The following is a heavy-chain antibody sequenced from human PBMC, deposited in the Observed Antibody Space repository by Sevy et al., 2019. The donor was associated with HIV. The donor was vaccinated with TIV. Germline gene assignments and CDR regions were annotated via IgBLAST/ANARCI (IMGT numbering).Heavy chain of an antibody. CDR2: ISRSSSTI. Sequence: GGSLRLSCAASGFTFSSYSMNWVRQAPGKGLEWVSYISRSSSTIYYVDSVKARFTISRDNAKNSLYLQMNSLRAEDTAVYYCARSPPYSSGWYGIDYWGQGTLVTVSS. V-gene: IGHV3-48*01. CDR3: ARSPPYSSGWYGIDY. D-gene: IGHD6-19*01. CDR1: GFTFSSYS. J-gene: IGHJ4*02.